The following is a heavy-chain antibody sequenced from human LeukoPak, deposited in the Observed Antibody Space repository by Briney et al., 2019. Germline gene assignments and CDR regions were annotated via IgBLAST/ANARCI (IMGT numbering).Heavy chain of an antibody. CDR3: ARLDSEWELLRSFDY. V-gene: IGHV5-51*01. CDR2: IYPGDSDT. J-gene: IGHJ4*02. D-gene: IGHD1-26*01. CDR1: GYSFTSYW. Sequence: TLGESLKISCKGSGYSFTSYWIGWVRQMPGKGLEWVGIIYPGDSDTRYSPSFQGQVTISADKSISTAYLQWSSLKASNTAMYYCARLDSEWELLRSFDYWGQGTLVTVSS.